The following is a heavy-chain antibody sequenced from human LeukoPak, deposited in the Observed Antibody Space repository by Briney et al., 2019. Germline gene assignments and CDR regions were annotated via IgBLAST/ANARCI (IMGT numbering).Heavy chain of an antibody. Sequence: SETLSLTCTVSGGSISSYYWGWIRQPPGKEPEWIGSIYHSGSSYYNPSLKSRVTISVDTSKNQFSLKLSSVTAADTAVYYCARLWFGDFGGIDYWGQGTLVTVSS. J-gene: IGHJ4*02. CDR3: ARLWFGDFGGIDY. V-gene: IGHV4-4*09. CDR1: GGSISSYY. CDR2: IYHSGSS. D-gene: IGHD3-10*01.